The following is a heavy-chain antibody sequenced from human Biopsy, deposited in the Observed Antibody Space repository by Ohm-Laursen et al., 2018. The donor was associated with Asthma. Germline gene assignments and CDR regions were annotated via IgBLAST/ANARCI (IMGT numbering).Heavy chain of an antibody. D-gene: IGHD3-16*01. CDR2: MNPNSGNT. CDR3: ARVDAIMISGDFYFYSGFDP. Sequence: ASVKVSCKASGYTFTSHDINWVRQATGQGLEWMGWMNPNSGNTGYPQKFQGRVTITADESTSTAYMELSSLRSEDTAVYYCARVDAIMISGDFYFYSGFDPWGQGTTVRVSS. CDR1: GYTFTSHD. J-gene: IGHJ6*02. V-gene: IGHV1-8*01.